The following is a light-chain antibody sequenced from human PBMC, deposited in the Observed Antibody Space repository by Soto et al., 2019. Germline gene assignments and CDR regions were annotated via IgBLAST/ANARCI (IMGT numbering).Light chain of an antibody. Sequence: DIQMTQSPSSPSASVGDRVTITCRASLSISSYLNWYQQKPGKAPKLLIHAASSLQSGVPSRFRGRGSGKDFTLTSSSLQPEDFATYYCQQRYTTPLAFGGGTKVEIK. CDR1: LSISSY. J-gene: IGKJ4*01. V-gene: IGKV1-39*01. CDR2: AAS. CDR3: QQRYTTPLA.